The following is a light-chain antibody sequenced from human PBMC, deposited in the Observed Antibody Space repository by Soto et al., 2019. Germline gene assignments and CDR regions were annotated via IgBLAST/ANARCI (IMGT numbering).Light chain of an antibody. Sequence: DIQMTQSPSSLSASIGDRVTITCRASQSISYWLAWYQQKPGKAPKLLIYKASNLGSGVPSRFSGSGSGTEFTLTISSLQPDDFATYYCQQYNTYWFTFGQGTKLEIK. CDR2: KAS. CDR3: QQYNTYWFT. V-gene: IGKV1-5*03. CDR1: QSISYW. J-gene: IGKJ2*01.